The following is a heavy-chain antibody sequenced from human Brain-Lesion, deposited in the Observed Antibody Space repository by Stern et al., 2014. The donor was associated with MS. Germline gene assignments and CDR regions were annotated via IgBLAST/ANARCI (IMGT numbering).Heavy chain of an antibody. CDR3: ARAIATGGNYRLDL. CDR2: MSPDGKNI. D-gene: IGHD6-13*01. Sequence: VQLEESGGGVVQPGRSLRLSCTGSGFSFSSYSMHWVRQAPGKGLEWLALMSPDGKNIHYGDSVKGRFIISRDNPKNTLYLQMNNMTAEDTAMFFCARAIATGGNYRLDLWGQGTMVIVS. J-gene: IGHJ3*01. V-gene: IGHV3-30*04. CDR1: GFSFSSYS.